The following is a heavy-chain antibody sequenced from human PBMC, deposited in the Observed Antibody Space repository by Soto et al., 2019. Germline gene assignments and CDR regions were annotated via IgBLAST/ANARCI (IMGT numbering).Heavy chain of an antibody. J-gene: IGHJ4*02. V-gene: IGHV4-34*01. D-gene: IGHD2-21*01. CDR2: INHSGST. CDR3: ARDKIPGLFDY. CDR1: GGSFSGYY. Sequence: SETLSLTCAVYGGSFSGYYWTWIRQPPGTGLEWIGEINHSGSTNYNPSLKTRVTISVDTSKNQFSLKLTSVTAADTAVYYCARDKIPGLFDYGGQGTLVTV.